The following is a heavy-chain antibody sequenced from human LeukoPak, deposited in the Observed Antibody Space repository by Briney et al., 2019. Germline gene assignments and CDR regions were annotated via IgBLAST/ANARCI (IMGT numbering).Heavy chain of an antibody. V-gene: IGHV3-30*18. CDR2: IANDGKDK. CDR3: AKDQQVGAAAYYFDS. J-gene: IGHJ4*02. CDR1: GSTFSRYG. Sequence: GGSLRLSCAASGSTFSRYGLHWVRQAPGKGLEWVTVIANDGKDKKYADSVKGRFTISRDNSKSTLYLQMNSLRAEDTGVYYCAKDQQVGAAAYYFDSWGQGTLVTVSS. D-gene: IGHD2-2*01.